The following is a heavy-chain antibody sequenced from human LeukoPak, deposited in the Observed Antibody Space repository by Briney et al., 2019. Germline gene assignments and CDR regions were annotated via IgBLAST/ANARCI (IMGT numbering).Heavy chain of an antibody. D-gene: IGHD3-10*01. CDR3: ARQGGYYGSGEFKN. CDR1: GGSISSGDYY. V-gene: IGHV4-61*08. CDR2: IYYSGST. J-gene: IGHJ4*02. Sequence: LETLSLTCTVSGGSISSGDYYWSWIRQPPGKGLEWIGYIYYSGSTNYNPSLKSRVTISVDTSKNQFSLKLSSVTAADTAVYYCARQGGYYGSGEFKNWGQGTLVTVSS.